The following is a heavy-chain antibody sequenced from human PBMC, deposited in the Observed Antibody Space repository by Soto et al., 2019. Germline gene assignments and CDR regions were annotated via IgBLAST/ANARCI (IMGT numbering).Heavy chain of an antibody. J-gene: IGHJ6*02. CDR2: ISYDGNNK. CDR1: GFTFSNYA. D-gene: IGHD2-15*01. CDR3: ARAGCDGGTCYTLVGLRYGMDV. V-gene: IGHV3-30-3*01. Sequence: QVQLVESGGGVVQPGRSLRLSCAASGFTFSNYAMYWVRQAPGKGLEWVAVISYDGNNKYYADSVKGRFTISRDNSKNTLDLHMNSLRAEDTAVYYCARAGCDGGTCYTLVGLRYGMDVWGQGTTVTVSS.